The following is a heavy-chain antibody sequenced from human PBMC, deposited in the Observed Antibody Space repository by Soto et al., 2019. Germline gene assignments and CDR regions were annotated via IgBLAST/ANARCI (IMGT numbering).Heavy chain of an antibody. Sequence: GGSLRLSCAASGFTFSRFAMNWVRQAPGKGLEWVSGIGGSGGTTYYADSVKGRFTISRDNSKNTLFLQMNSLRAEDTAVYYCAKSTWAARQYYYYYYGMDVWGQGTTVTVSS. CDR3: AKSTWAARQYYYYYYGMDV. V-gene: IGHV3-23*01. CDR1: GFTFSRFA. J-gene: IGHJ6*02. CDR2: IGGSGGTT. D-gene: IGHD6-6*01.